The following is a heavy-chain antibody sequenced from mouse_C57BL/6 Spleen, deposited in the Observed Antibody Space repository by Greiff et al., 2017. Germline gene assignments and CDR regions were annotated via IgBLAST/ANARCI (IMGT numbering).Heavy chain of an antibody. J-gene: IGHJ2*01. CDR3: ARGGIYDYFDY. CDR1: GFTFSDYG. D-gene: IGHD2-3*01. CDR2: ISSGSSTI. V-gene: IGHV5-17*01. Sequence: DVMLVESGGGLVKPGGSLKLSCAASGFTFSDYGMHWVRQAPEKGLEWVAYISSGSSTIYYADTVKGRVTISRDNAKNTLFLQMTSLRSEDTAMYYCARGGIYDYFDYWGQGTTLTVSS.